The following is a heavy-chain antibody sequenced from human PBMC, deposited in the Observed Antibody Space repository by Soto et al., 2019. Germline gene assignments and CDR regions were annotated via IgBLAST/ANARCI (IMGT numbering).Heavy chain of an antibody. CDR1: GFTFSSYG. J-gene: IGHJ4*02. Sequence: QVQLVESGGGVVQPGRSLRLSCAASGFTFSSYGMHWVRQAPGKGLEWVAVISYDGSNKYYADSVKGRFTISRDNSKNTLDLQMNSMRAEDTAVYYCAKAHDFSKSLYDSSGYAGPLDFWGQGTLVTVSS. V-gene: IGHV3-30*18. CDR2: ISYDGSNK. CDR3: AKAHDFSKSLYDSSGYAGPLDF. D-gene: IGHD3-22*01.